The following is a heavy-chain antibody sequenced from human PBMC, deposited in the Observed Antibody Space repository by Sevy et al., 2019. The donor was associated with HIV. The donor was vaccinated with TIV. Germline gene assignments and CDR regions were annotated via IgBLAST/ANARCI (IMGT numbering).Heavy chain of an antibody. CDR3: AKDERYDYVWGSYRNDAFDI. CDR2: IRYAGSNK. CDR1: GFTFSSYG. V-gene: IGHV3-30*02. Sequence: GGSLRLSCAASGFTFSSYGMHWVRQAPGKGLEWVAFIRYAGSNKYYADSVKGRFTISRDNSKNTLYLQMNSLRAEDTAVYYCAKDERYDYVWGSYRNDAFDIWGQGTMVTVSS. J-gene: IGHJ3*02. D-gene: IGHD3-16*02.